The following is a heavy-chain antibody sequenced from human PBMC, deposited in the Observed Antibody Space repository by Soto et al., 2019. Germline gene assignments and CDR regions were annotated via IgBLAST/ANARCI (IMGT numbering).Heavy chain of an antibody. D-gene: IGHD2-8*02. CDR2: INHSGST. V-gene: IGHV4-34*01. CDR3: AREKITGRFDY. CDR1: GWSFSVYY. Sequence: ETLSLNCAVCGWSFSVYYWTWIRQPPGTGLEWIGEINHSGSTNYNPSLKSRVTISVDTSKNQFSLKLTSVTAADTAGYYCAREKITGRFDYGGQETLVTV. J-gene: IGHJ4*02.